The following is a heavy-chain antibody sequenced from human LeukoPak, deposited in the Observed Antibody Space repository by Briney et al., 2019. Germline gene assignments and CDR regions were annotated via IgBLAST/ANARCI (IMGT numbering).Heavy chain of an antibody. CDR1: GYTFTSYY. CDR3: ARAQMIVGIDAFDI. Sequence: GASVKVSCKASGYTFTSYYMHWVRQAPGQGLEWMGIINPSGGSTSYAQKFQGRVTMTRDTSTSTVYMELSSVTAADTAVYYCARAQMIVGIDAFDIWGQGTMVTVSS. J-gene: IGHJ3*02. CDR2: INPSGGST. V-gene: IGHV1-46*01. D-gene: IGHD3-22*01.